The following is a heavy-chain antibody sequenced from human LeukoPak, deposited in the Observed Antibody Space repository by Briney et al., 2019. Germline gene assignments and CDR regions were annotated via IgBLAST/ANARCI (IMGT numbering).Heavy chain of an antibody. V-gene: IGHV3-48*02. Sequence: GKSLRLSCVASGFTFSSYSMNWVRQAPGEGLEWVSYISGSSTTIKYPNSVKGRFTISRDNAKNSVYLQMGSLRDEDTAVYYCARSDGAYSDYWGQGTLATVSS. D-gene: IGHD4-17*01. CDR1: GFTFSSYS. J-gene: IGHJ4*02. CDR3: ARSDGAYSDY. CDR2: ISGSSTTI.